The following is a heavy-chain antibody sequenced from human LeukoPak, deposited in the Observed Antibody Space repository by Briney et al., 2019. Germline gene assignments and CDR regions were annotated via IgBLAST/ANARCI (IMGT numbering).Heavy chain of an antibody. CDR2: IRYDGSNK. J-gene: IGHJ1*01. V-gene: IGHV3-30*02. D-gene: IGHD2-2*01. Sequence: GGSLRLSCAASGFTFSSYGMHWVRQAPGKGLEWVAFIRYDGSNKYYADSMKGRFTISRDNSKNTLYLQMNSLRAEDTAVYYCAKPQPAPLFVPAAIQHWGQGTLVTVSS. CDR3: AKPQPAPLFVPAAIQH. CDR1: GFTFSSYG.